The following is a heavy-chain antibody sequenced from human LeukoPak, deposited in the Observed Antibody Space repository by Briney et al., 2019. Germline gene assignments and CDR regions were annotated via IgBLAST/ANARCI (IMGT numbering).Heavy chain of an antibody. CDR3: ARDKDY. Sequence: SETLSLTCTVSGYSISSGYYWGWIRQPPGKGLEWIGSIYHSGSIYYNPSLKSRVTISVDTSKNQFSLKLSSVTAADTAVYYCARDKDYWGQGTLVTVSS. J-gene: IGHJ4*02. CDR2: IYHSGSI. CDR1: GYSISSGYY. V-gene: IGHV4-38-2*02.